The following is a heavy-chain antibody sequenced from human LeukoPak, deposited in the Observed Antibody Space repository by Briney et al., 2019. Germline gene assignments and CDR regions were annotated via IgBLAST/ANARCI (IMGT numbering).Heavy chain of an antibody. CDR3: ARGPSVGSGWSPDY. CDR1: GFTFKNYE. V-gene: IGHV3-48*03. CDR2: ISSSGSPI. J-gene: IGHJ4*02. D-gene: IGHD6-19*01. Sequence: PGGSLRLSCAASGFTFKNYEMNRVRQAPGKGLEWVSYISSSGSPIYYADSVKGRFTISRDNAKNSLYLQMNSLRAEDTAVYYCARGPSVGSGWSPDYWGQGTLVTVSS.